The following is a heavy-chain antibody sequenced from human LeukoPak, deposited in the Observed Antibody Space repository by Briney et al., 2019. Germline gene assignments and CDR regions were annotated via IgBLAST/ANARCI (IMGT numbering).Heavy chain of an antibody. CDR2: INHSGST. V-gene: IGHV4-34*01. CDR3: AMIPLGTTVTLDY. Sequence: PSETLSLTCAVYGGSFSGYYWSWIRQPPGKGLEWIGEINHSGSTNYNPSLKSRVTISVDTPKNQFSLKLSSVTAADTAVYYCAMIPLGTTVTLDYWGQGTLVTVSS. J-gene: IGHJ4*02. D-gene: IGHD4-11*01. CDR1: GGSFSGYY.